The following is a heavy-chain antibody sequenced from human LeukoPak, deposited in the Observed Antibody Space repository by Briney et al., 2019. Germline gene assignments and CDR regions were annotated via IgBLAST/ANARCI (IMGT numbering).Heavy chain of an antibody. CDR2: INTDGSTI. J-gene: IGHJ4*02. CDR3: AGALGYSYGYGIY. D-gene: IGHD5-18*01. CDR1: GFTFSAYW. V-gene: IGHV3-74*01. Sequence: QTGGSLRLSCAASGFTFSAYWISWVRQAPGKGLEWVSRINTDGSTINYADSVKGRFTISRDNAKNTMYLQMNSLRAEDSAVYYCAGALGYSYGYGIYWGQGTLVTVSS.